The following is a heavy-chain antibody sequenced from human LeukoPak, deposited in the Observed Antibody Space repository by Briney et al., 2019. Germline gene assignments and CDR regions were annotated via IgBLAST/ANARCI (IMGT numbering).Heavy chain of an antibody. Sequence: GGSLRLSCAVSGFIFSSYAMSWVRQAPGKGLEWVANIKQDGSEKYYVDSVKGRFTISRDNARNSLYLQMNSLRAEDTAVYYCARARPPEAFDIWGQGTMVTVSS. D-gene: IGHD6-6*01. CDR2: IKQDGSEK. CDR1: GFIFSSYA. V-gene: IGHV3-7*01. CDR3: ARARPPEAFDI. J-gene: IGHJ3*02.